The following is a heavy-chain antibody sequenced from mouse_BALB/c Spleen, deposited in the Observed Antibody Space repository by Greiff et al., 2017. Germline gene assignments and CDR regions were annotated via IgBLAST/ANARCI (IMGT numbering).Heavy chain of an antibody. V-gene: IGHV5-6-5*01. CDR3: ARGGYDYTFAY. D-gene: IGHD2-4*01. CDR2: ISSGGST. Sequence: EVKLVESGGGLVKPGGSLKLSCAASGFTFSSYAMSWVRQTPEKRLEWVASISSGGSTYYPDSVKGRFTISRDNARNILYLQMSSLRSEDTAMYYCARGGYDYTFAYWGQGTLVTVSA. CDR1: GFTFSSYA. J-gene: IGHJ3*01.